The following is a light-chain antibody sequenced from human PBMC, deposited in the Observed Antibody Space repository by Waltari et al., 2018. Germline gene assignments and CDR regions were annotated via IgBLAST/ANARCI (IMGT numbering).Light chain of an antibody. CDR1: RPHIGARYV. V-gene: IGLV1-40*01. CDR3: QSYDSSLSGHVV. Sequence: QSVLTQPPSVSGAPGPRATISCTGRRPHIGARYVVHWYQKLQGTAPTLLTYGNSNRPSGVPDRFAGSKSGTSASLAITGLQAEDEADYYCQSYDSSLSGHVVFGGGTKLTVL. J-gene: IGLJ2*01. CDR2: GNS.